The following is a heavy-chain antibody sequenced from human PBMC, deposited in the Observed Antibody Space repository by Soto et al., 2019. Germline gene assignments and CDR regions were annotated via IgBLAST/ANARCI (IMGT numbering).Heavy chain of an antibody. V-gene: IGHV4-30-4*01. D-gene: IGHD3-16*02. CDR2: IYYSGST. J-gene: IGHJ3*02. CDR3: ARGEYRDYVWGSYRYTRAFDI. Sequence: SETLSLTCTVSGGSISSGDYYWSWIGQPPGKGLEWIGYIYYSGSTYYNPSLKSRVTISVDTSKNQFSLKLSSVTAADTAVYYCARGEYRDYVWGSYRYTRAFDIWGQGTMVT. CDR1: GGSISSGDYY.